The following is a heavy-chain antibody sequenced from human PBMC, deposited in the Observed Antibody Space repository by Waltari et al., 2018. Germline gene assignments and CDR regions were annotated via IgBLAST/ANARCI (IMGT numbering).Heavy chain of an antibody. V-gene: IGHV1-18*01. CDR1: GYIFSNYG. CDR3: ARDDADSSNFGGF. D-gene: IGHD6-13*01. Sequence: QLVQSGAAVKQPGASVKASCKASGYIFSNYGITWVRKAPGQGLEWMGWIYPYSGNTKYEQSLQGRVTLTTDTSTTTAYMEIRSLRSDDTAIYYCARDDADSSNFGGFWGQGTLVTVSS. J-gene: IGHJ4*02. CDR2: IYPYSGNT.